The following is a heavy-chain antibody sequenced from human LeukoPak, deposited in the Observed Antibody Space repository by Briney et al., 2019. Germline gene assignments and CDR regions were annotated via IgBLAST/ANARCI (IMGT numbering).Heavy chain of an antibody. V-gene: IGHV3-21*01. CDR2: ISSSNSYI. CDR3: ARPDSSGWQRFDP. D-gene: IGHD6-19*01. J-gene: IGHJ5*02. CDR1: GFTFSSYS. Sequence: PGGSLRFSCAASGFTFSSYSMNWVRQAPGKGLEWVSSISSSNSYIYYADSVKGRFTISRDNAKNSLYLQMNSLRAEDTAVYYCARPDSSGWQRFDPWGQGTLVTVSS.